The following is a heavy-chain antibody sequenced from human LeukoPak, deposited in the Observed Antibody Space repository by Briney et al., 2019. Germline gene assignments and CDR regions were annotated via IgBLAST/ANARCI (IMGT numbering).Heavy chain of an antibody. D-gene: IGHD3-22*01. Sequence: GGSLRLSCAASGFTFSAHWMHWVRQAPGKGLVWVSRINTDGSSTSYADSVKGRFTISRDNSKNTLYLQMNSLRAEDTAVYYCAKDNGYYDSSGYFDYWGQGTLVTVSS. CDR1: GFTFSAHW. CDR3: AKDNGYYDSSGYFDY. V-gene: IGHV3-74*01. J-gene: IGHJ4*02. CDR2: INTDGSST.